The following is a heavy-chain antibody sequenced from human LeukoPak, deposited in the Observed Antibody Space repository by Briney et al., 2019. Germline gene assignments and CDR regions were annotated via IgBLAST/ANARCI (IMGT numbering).Heavy chain of an antibody. Sequence: PSETLSLTCTVSGGSISSSSYYWGWIRQPPGKGLEWIGSIYYSGSTYYNPSLKSRVTISVDTSKNQFSLKLSSVTAADTAVYYCARALDHYVWGSYRSNWFDPWGQGTLVTVSS. CDR1: GGSISSSSYY. D-gene: IGHD3-16*02. CDR2: IYYSGST. J-gene: IGHJ5*02. V-gene: IGHV4-39*07. CDR3: ARALDHYVWGSYRSNWFDP.